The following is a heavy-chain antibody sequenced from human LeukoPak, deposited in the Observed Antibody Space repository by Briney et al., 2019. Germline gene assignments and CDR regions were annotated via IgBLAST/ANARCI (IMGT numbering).Heavy chain of an antibody. CDR3: ARGGDIVVVPAAQADWFDP. Sequence: SVKVSCKASGGTFSSYAISWVRQAPGQGLEWMGGIIHIFGTANYAQKFQGRVTITADESTSTAYMELSSLRSEDTAVYYCARGGDIVVVPAAQADWFDPWGQGTLVTVSS. V-gene: IGHV1-69*13. J-gene: IGHJ5*02. CDR2: IIHIFGTA. D-gene: IGHD2-2*01. CDR1: GGTFSSYA.